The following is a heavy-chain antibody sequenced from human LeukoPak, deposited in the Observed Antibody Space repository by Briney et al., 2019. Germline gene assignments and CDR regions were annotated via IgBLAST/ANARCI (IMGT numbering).Heavy chain of an antibody. CDR2: ISGSGGST. Sequence: SGGSLRLSCAASGFTFSNYAMSWVRQAPGKGLEWVSAISGSGGSTYYADSVKGRFTISRDNSKNTLYLQMNSLRAEDTAVYYCAKDPLGGSGSYDYYYYGMDVWGQGTTVTVSS. V-gene: IGHV3-23*01. CDR1: GFTFSNYA. CDR3: AKDPLGGSGSYDYYYYGMDV. D-gene: IGHD3-10*01. J-gene: IGHJ6*02.